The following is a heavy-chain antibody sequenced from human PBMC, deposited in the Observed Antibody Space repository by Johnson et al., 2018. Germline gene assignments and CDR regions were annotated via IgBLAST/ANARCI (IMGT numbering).Heavy chain of an antibody. Sequence: QVQLQESGPGLVTPSETLSLTCPVSGGSISSYYWSWIRPPPGKGLAWIWYIYYSGSTHDNPSLKSRVTISVDPSTNQFSLKLTSVTAAATAVYYCARDNPPVTTSYYGMDVWGQGTTVTVSS. V-gene: IGHV4-59*01. CDR2: IYYSGST. CDR1: GGSISSYY. D-gene: IGHD4-17*01. CDR3: ARDNPPVTTSYYGMDV. J-gene: IGHJ6*02.